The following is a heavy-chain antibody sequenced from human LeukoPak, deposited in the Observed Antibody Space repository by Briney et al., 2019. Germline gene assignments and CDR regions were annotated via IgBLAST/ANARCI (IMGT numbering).Heavy chain of an antibody. V-gene: IGHV1-8*01. D-gene: IGHD4-11*01. CDR3: ARGIMTTAQYYYYYMDV. CDR2: MNPNSGNT. Sequence: GASVKVSCKASGYTFTSYDINWVRQATGHGLEWMGWMNPNSGNTGYAQKFQGRVTMTRNTSISTAYMELSSLRSEDTAVYYCARGIMTTAQYYYYYMDVWGKGTTVTVSS. J-gene: IGHJ6*03. CDR1: GYTFTSYD.